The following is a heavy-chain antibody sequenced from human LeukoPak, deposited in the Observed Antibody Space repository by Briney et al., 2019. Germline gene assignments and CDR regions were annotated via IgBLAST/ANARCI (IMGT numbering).Heavy chain of an antibody. J-gene: IGHJ2*01. V-gene: IGHV3-11*01. CDR3: ARRPTPVVVVPAAYWYFDL. Sequence: GGSLRLSCAASGFTFSDYYMSWIRQAPGKGLEWVSYISSSGSTIYYADSVKGRFTISRDNAKNSLYLQMDSLRAEDTAVYYCARRPTPVVVVPAAYWYFDLWGRGTLVTVSS. CDR2: ISSSGSTI. D-gene: IGHD2-2*01. CDR1: GFTFSDYY.